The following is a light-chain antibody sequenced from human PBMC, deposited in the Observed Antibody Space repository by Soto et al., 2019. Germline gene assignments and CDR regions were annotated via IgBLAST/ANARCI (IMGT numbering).Light chain of an antibody. CDR2: AAS. Sequence: DIQMTQSPSSLSASVGDRGTITCRASQIISNYLNWYRQKPGKAPKILISAASSLQSGVPSRFSGSGSGTDFTLTISSLQPEDFATYYCQQTYSILFTFGGGTKVDIK. CDR1: QIISNY. J-gene: IGKJ4*01. V-gene: IGKV1-39*01. CDR3: QQTYSILFT.